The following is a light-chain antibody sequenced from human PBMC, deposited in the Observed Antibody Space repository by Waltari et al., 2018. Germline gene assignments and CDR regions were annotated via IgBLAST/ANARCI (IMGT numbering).Light chain of an antibody. J-gene: IGLJ3*02. CDR3: QTGGHGTWV. Sequence: QLVLTQSPSASASLGASVKLTCTLDSGHSSNIIAWLQQQPEKGPRYLMKVNSDGSHSKGDEIPDRFSGSSSGAERYLTNSSLQSEDEADYYCQTGGHGTWVFGGGTKLTVL. CDR1: SGHSSNI. V-gene: IGLV4-69*01. CDR2: VNSDGSH.